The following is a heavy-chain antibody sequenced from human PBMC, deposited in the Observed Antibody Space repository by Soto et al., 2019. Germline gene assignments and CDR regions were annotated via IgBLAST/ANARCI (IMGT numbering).Heavy chain of an antibody. CDR1: GFSISSYY. Sequence: SDTLSLTYTVSGFSISSYYLSWNRQPAGKGLEWIGRIYTSGSTNYNPSLKSRVTMSVDTSKNQFSLKLSSVTAADTAVHYCARDVGLARFDPWGQGTLVTVSS. J-gene: IGHJ5*02. V-gene: IGHV4-4*07. CDR3: ARDVGLARFDP. D-gene: IGHD1-26*01. CDR2: IYTSGST.